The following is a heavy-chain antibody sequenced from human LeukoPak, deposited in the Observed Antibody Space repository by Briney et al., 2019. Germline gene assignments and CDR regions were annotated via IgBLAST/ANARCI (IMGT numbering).Heavy chain of an antibody. Sequence: PSGTLSLTCGVSGGSITSTNYWTWVRQPPGKGLEWVGEVNLQGSTNYNPSLMGRVAISVDMSENHISLQLTSVTAADTAVYYCAREGGPYRPLDYSGQGTLVTVSS. CDR3: AREGGPYRPLDY. CDR2: VNLQGST. J-gene: IGHJ4*02. CDR1: GGSITSTNY. V-gene: IGHV4-4*02.